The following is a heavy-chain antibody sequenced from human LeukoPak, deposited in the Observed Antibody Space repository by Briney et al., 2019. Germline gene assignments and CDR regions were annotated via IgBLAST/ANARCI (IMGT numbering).Heavy chain of an antibody. V-gene: IGHV3-53*01. D-gene: IGHD6-19*01. CDR3: AREWAVAGYGMDV. CDR2: IYSGGST. Sequence: GGSLRLSCAASGFTVSSNYMSWVRQAPGKGLEWVSVIYSGGSTYYADSVKGRFTISRDNSKNTLYLQMNSLRAEDTAVYYCAREWAVAGYGMDVWGQGTTVTVSS. J-gene: IGHJ6*02. CDR1: GFTVSSNY.